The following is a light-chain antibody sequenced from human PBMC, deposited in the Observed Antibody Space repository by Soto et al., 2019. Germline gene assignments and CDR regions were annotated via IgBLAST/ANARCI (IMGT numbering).Light chain of an antibody. J-gene: IGKJ1*01. Sequence: EIVMTQSPATLSVSPGERATLSCRASQSVSSNLAWYQHKPGQAPRLLIYGASTRATGIPVRFSGSGSGTEFTLTISSLQSEDFAVYYCQHYNIWPPWTFGQGTKVEIK. V-gene: IGKV3-15*01. CDR1: QSVSSN. CDR2: GAS. CDR3: QHYNIWPPWT.